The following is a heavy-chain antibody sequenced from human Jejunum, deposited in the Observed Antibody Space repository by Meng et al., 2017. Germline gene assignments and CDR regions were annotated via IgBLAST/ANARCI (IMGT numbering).Heavy chain of an antibody. J-gene: IGHJ5*02. V-gene: IGHV4-34*01. Sequence: QGQLQQWGEGILKPSETLSLTCVVSGGSFSSYYWSWIRQPPGKGLEWIGEISHSGDTKYSPSLMSRVTISADTSKNQFSLKLTSVTAADTAVYYCAKNNWFDPWGQGTLVTVSS. CDR1: GGSFSSYY. CDR2: ISHSGDT. CDR3: AKNNWFDP.